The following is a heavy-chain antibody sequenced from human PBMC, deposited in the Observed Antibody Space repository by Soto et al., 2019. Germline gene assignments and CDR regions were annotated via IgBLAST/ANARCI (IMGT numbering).Heavy chain of an antibody. CDR1: GFTFKTFA. CDR2: ISYDGSHK. J-gene: IGHJ4*02. CDR3: ARDRADGLRSFDWLCLDY. D-gene: IGHD3-9*01. V-gene: IGHV3-30-3*01. Sequence: QVQLVESGGGVVQPGRSLRLSCATSGFTFKTFAMHWVRQAPGKGLEWLAVISYDGSHKYYADSVKGRIIISRDNSKKPLYLQMKALRGEDTAVYYCARDRADGLRSFDWLCLDYWGQGTLVTVSS.